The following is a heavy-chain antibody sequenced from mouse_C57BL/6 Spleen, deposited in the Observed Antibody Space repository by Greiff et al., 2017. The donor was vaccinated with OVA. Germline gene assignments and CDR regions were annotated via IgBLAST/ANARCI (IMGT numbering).Heavy chain of an antibody. J-gene: IGHJ1*03. CDR1: GYAFSSSW. D-gene: IGHD4-1*01. Sequence: VHLVESGPELVKPGASVKISCKASGYAFSSSWMNWVKQRPGKGLEWIGRIYPGDGDTNYNGKFKGKATLTADKSSSTAYMQLSSLTSEDSAVYFCARLGPLRYFDVWGTGTTVTVSS. CDR2: IYPGDGDT. V-gene: IGHV1-82*01. CDR3: ARLGPLRYFDV.